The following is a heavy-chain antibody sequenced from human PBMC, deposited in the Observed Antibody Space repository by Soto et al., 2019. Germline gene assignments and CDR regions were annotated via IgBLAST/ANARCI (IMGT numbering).Heavy chain of an antibody. J-gene: IGHJ6*02. D-gene: IGHD3-3*01. Sequence: GGSLRLSCAAAGFTFRSYSMNWVRQAPGKGLEWVSYISSSSSTIYYADSVKGRFTISRDNAKNSLYLQMNSLRDEDTAVYYCARDKQDFWSGYYMDYYYGMDVWGQGTTVTVSS. CDR2: ISSSSSTI. CDR3: ARDKQDFWSGYYMDYYYGMDV. CDR1: GFTFRSYS. V-gene: IGHV3-48*02.